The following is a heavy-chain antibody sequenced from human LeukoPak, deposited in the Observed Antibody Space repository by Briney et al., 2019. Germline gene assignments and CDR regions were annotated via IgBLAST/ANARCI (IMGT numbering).Heavy chain of an antibody. CDR2: ISYDGSNK. V-gene: IGHV3-30*18. Sequence: GGSLRLSCAASGFTFSSYSMNWVRQAPGKGLEWVAVISYDGSNKYYADSVKGRFTISRDNSKNTLYLQMNSLRAEDTAVYYCANYLWEGTSAGAPLNYWGQGTLVTVSS. D-gene: IGHD3-16*01. CDR1: GFTFSSYS. J-gene: IGHJ4*02. CDR3: ANYLWEGTSAGAPLNY.